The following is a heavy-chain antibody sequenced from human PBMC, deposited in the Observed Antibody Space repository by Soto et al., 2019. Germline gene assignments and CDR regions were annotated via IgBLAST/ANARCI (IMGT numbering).Heavy chain of an antibody. CDR3: AKSYDSSGVDAFDI. D-gene: IGHD3-22*01. V-gene: IGHV3-30*18. CDR2: ISYDGSNK. CDR1: GFTFSSYG. J-gene: IGHJ3*02. Sequence: QVQLVESGGGVVQPGRSLRLSCAASGFTFSSYGMHWVRQAPGKGLEWVAVISYDGSNKYYADSVKGRFTISRDNSKNPLYLQMTSLRAEDTAVYYCAKSYDSSGVDAFDIWGQGTMVTVSS.